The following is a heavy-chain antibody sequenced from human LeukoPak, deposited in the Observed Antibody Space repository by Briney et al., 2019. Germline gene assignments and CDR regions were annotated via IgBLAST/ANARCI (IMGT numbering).Heavy chain of an antibody. D-gene: IGHD3-10*01. CDR2: IIPIFGTA. V-gene: IGHV1-69*05. CDR3: AREYYGSGSYSLDP. Sequence: ASVKVSCKASGGTCSSYAISWVRQAPGQGLEWMGGIIPIFGTANYAQKFQGRVTITTDESTSTAYMELSSLRSENTAVYYCAREYYGSGSYSLDPWGQGTLVTVSS. J-gene: IGHJ5*02. CDR1: GGTCSSYA.